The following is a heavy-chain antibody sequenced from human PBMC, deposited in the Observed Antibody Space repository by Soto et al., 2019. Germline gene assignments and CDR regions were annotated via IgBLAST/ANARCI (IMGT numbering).Heavy chain of an antibody. J-gene: IGHJ5*02. CDR1: GGSISTLGYY. Sequence: QVQLQESGPGLVKPSQTLSLTCAVSGGSISTLGYYWSWIRQHPGKGLEWIGYISYSGSAYYNPSLRGRLAISIDTSKNQFSLKLSSVTAADTAVYYCARDNRRQTPYGMVGATKFDPWGQGTLVTVSS. CDR3: ARDNRRQTPYGMVGATKFDP. V-gene: IGHV4-31*11. D-gene: IGHD1-26*01. CDR2: ISYSGSA.